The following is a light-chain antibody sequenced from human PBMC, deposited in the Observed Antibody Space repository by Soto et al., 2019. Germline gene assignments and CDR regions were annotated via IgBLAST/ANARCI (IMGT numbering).Light chain of an antibody. CDR3: SSYTSSSTLV. CDR1: SSDVGGYNY. Sequence: QSAPTQPASVYGSPGQSITTSCTGTSSDVGGYNYVSWYQQHPGKAPKLMIYDVSNRPSGVSNRFSGSKSGNTASLTISGLQAEDEADYYCSSYTSSSTLVFGGGTKLAVL. J-gene: IGLJ2*01. CDR2: DVS. V-gene: IGLV2-14*01.